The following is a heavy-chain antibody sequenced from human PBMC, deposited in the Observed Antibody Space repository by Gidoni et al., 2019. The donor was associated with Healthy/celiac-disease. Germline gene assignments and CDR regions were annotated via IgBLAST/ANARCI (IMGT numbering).Heavy chain of an antibody. Sequence: EVQLVESGGGLVKPGGSLRLSCAASGFTFSSYSMNWVRQAPGKGLEWVSSISSSSSYIYYADSVKGRFTISRDNAKNSLYLQMNSLRAEDTAVYYCARATSSNYYYYYMDVWGKGTTVTVSS. CDR3: ARATSSNYYYYYMDV. J-gene: IGHJ6*03. V-gene: IGHV3-21*01. D-gene: IGHD2-2*01. CDR1: GFTFSSYS. CDR2: ISSSSSYI.